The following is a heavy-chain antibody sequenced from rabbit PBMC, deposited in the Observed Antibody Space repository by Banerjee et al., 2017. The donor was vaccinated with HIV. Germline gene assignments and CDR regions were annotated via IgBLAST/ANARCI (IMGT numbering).Heavy chain of an antibody. CDR1: GFSLSSSYN. Sequence: QSLEESGGDLVKPGASLTLTCTASGFSLSSSYNMCWVRQAPGKGLEWIGCINTGSGSTWYASWAKGRFTISKTSSTTVTLQMTSLTAADTATYFCARDQTGDGTGDYDLWGPGTLVTV. J-gene: IGHJ6*01. V-gene: IGHV1S40*01. D-gene: IGHD7-1*01. CDR2: INTGSGST. CDR3: ARDQTGDGTGDYDL.